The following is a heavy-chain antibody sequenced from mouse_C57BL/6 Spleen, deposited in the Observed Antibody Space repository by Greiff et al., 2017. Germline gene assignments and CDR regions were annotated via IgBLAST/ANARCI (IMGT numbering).Heavy chain of an antibody. CDR2: ISSGSSTI. D-gene: IGHD3-3*01. CDR3: ARGGTRYFDY. Sequence: EVKVVESGGGLVKPGGSLKLSCAASGFTFSDYGMHWVRQAPEKGLEWVAYISSGSSTIYYADTGKGRFTISRDNAKNTLFLQMTSLRSEDTAMYYCARGGTRYFDYWGQGTTLTVSS. V-gene: IGHV5-17*01. J-gene: IGHJ2*01. CDR1: GFTFSDYG.